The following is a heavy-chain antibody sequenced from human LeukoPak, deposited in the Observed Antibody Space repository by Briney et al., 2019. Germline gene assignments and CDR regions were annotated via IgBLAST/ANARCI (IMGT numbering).Heavy chain of an antibody. CDR2: ISSSGSTI. Sequence: AGGSLRLSCAASGFTFSSYGMSWVRQAPGKGLEWVSAISSSGSTIYYADSVKGRFTISRDNAKNSLYLQMNSLRAEDTAVYYCARPTNTAVAGKTPYYYYYYMDVWGKGTTVTVSS. J-gene: IGHJ6*03. V-gene: IGHV3-48*04. D-gene: IGHD6-19*01. CDR1: GFTFSSYG. CDR3: ARPTNTAVAGKTPYYYYYYMDV.